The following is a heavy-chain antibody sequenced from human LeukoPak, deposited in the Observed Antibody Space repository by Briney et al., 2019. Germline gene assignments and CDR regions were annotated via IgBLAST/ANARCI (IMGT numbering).Heavy chain of an antibody. CDR1: GFTVSSNY. J-gene: IGHJ1*01. Sequence: QPGGSLRLSCAASGFTVSSNYMSWVRQAPGKGLEWVSVIYSGGSTYYADSVKGRFTISRDNSKNTLYLQMNSLRAEDTAVYYCARETDYGGNSAYFRHWGQGTLVTVSS. D-gene: IGHD4-23*01. CDR2: IYSGGST. CDR3: ARETDYGGNSAYFRH. V-gene: IGHV3-66*01.